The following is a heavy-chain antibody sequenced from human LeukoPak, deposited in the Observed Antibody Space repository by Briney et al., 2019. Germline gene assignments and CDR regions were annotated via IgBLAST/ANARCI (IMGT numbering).Heavy chain of an antibody. CDR2: INHSGST. Sequence: SETLSLTCAVYGGSFSGYYWSWIRQPPGKGLEWIGEINHSGSTNYNPYLKSRVTISVDTSKNQFSLKLSSVTAADTAVYYCARRAERYSSSWYNWFDPWGQGTLVTVSS. D-gene: IGHD6-13*01. J-gene: IGHJ5*02. CDR1: GGSFSGYY. V-gene: IGHV4-34*01. CDR3: ARRAERYSSSWYNWFDP.